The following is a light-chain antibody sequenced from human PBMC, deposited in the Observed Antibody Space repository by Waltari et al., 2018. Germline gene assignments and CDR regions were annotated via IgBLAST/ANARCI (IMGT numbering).Light chain of an antibody. V-gene: IGKV3-11*01. Sequence: EVVLTQSPATLSLSPGERATLACRASQSVSSYLVWYQQKADQAPRLLIYDASKRATGIPARFSGSGSGTDFTLTISRLEPEDFAIYYCQQRGDWPITFGQGTRLETK. CDR1: QSVSSY. J-gene: IGKJ5*01. CDR3: QQRGDWPIT. CDR2: DAS.